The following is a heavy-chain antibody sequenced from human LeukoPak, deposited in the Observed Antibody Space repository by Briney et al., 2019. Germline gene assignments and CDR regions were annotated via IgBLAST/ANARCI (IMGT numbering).Heavy chain of an antibody. CDR3: ARAEDTPYYYGMDV. Sequence: HPGGSLRLSCAASGFTFSSYAMHWVRQAPGKGLEWVAVISYDGSNKYYADSVKGRFTISRDNSKNTLYLQMNSLRAEDTAVYYCARAEDTPYYYGMDVWGQGTTATVSS. J-gene: IGHJ6*02. CDR2: ISYDGSNK. V-gene: IGHV3-30-3*01. D-gene: IGHD2-15*01. CDR1: GFTFSSYA.